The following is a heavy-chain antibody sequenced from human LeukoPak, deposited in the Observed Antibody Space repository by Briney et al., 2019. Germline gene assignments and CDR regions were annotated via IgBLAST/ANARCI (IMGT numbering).Heavy chain of an antibody. CDR1: GYTFTSYA. V-gene: IGHV7-4-1*02. CDR3: ASAKKNNWFDP. CDR2: INTNTGNP. J-gene: IGHJ5*02. Sequence: ASVKVSCKASGYTFTSYAMNWVRQAPGQGLEWMGWINTNTGNPTYAQGFTGRFVFTLDTSVSTAYLQISNLKAEDTAVYYCASAKKNNWFDPWGQGTLVTVSS.